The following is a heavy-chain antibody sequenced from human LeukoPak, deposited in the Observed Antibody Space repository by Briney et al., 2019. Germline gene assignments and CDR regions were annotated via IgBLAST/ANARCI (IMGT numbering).Heavy chain of an antibody. J-gene: IGHJ6*02. D-gene: IGHD6-13*01. CDR3: ARGGSSSWSPDV. Sequence: PGGSLRLSCAASGFTFTNYWMSWVRQAPGKGLEWVANIDQDGSEKYYVDSVKGRFTIFRDNAKNSLYLQMNSLRAEDTAVYYCARGGSSSWSPDVWGQGTTVTVSS. CDR1: GFTFTNYW. CDR2: IDQDGSEK. V-gene: IGHV3-7*01.